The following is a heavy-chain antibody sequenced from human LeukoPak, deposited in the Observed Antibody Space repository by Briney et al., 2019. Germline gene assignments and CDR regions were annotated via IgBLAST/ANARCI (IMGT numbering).Heavy chain of an antibody. CDR2: IRSKANSYAT. V-gene: IGHV3-73*01. CDR1: GFTFSGSA. D-gene: IGHD5-18*01. J-gene: IGHJ4*02. Sequence: GGSLKLSCAASGFTFSGSAMHWVRQASGKGLEWVGRIRSKANSYATAYAASVKGRFTISRDDSKNTAYPQMNSLKTEDTAVYYCTRLGSYGIDYWGQGTLVTVSS. CDR3: TRLGSYGIDY.